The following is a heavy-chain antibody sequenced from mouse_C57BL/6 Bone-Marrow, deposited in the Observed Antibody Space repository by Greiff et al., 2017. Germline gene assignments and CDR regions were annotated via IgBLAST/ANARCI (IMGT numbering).Heavy chain of an antibody. CDR1: GYTFTSYW. J-gene: IGHJ4*01. CDR2: IDPDSGGT. CDR3: ERRRFMDY. Sequence: QVQLQQPGAELVKPGASVKLSCTASGYTFTSYWMHWVKQRPGRGLEWIGRIDPDSGGTKYNEKFKSKATLTVDKPSSPAYMQLSSLTSEDSAVYDCERRRFMDYWGQGTSVTVTS. D-gene: IGHD1-1*01. V-gene: IGHV1-72*01.